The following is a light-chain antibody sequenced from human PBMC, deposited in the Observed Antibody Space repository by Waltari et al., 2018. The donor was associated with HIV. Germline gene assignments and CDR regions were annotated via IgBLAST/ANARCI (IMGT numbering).Light chain of an antibody. CDR3: AASDDSLSGWL. V-gene: IGLV1-47*01. CDR2: RNN. CDR1: SSNLDSNS. J-gene: IGLJ3*02. Sequence: QSELTQPPSVSGTPGQRVTISSSGSSSNLDSNSVYWYKQLPGTAPKLLISRNNQRPSGVPDRFSGSKSGTSASLAISGLRAEDEADYFCAASDDSLSGWLFGGGTKLTVL.